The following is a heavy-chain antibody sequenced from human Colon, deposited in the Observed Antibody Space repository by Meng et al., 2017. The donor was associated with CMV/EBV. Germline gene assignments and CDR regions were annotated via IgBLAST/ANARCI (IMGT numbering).Heavy chain of an antibody. CDR2: IYREGTT. CDR1: GLSASTMH. D-gene: IGHD6-13*01. V-gene: IGHV3-53*01. J-gene: IGHJ4*02. Sequence: EVQLGELGGGLTTPGGYRRLSCAASGLSASTMHMNWCRQAPGKRLEWVSIIYREGTTRYAESVKGRFTISRDNSKNTIYLQMNSLRAEDTAVYYCARDVGYSSSWPYFDYWGQGTLVTVSS. CDR3: ARDVGYSSSWPYFDY.